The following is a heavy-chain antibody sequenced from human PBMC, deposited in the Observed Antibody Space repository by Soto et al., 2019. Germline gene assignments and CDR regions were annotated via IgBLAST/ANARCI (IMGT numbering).Heavy chain of an antibody. Sequence: QTLSLTCAMSGESVASNSAAWNWIRPSPSRGLEWLGRTYYRSKWYNDYAVFVNSRITINPDTSKNQFSLHLNSVTPEDAAVHYCARESYGSGSYDGMDVWGQGTTVTVSS. CDR2: TYYRSKWYN. J-gene: IGHJ6*02. D-gene: IGHD3-10*01. CDR3: ARESYGSGSYDGMDV. V-gene: IGHV6-1*01. CDR1: GESVASNSAA.